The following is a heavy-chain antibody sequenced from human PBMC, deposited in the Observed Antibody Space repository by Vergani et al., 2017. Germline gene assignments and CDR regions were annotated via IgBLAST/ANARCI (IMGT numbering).Heavy chain of an antibody. CDR2: INPNSGGT. CDR1: GYTFTGYY. J-gene: IGHJ1*01. CDR3: ASGXYCSSTSCYGYFQH. Sequence: QVQLVQSGAEVKKPGASVEVSCKASGYTFTGYYMHWVRQAPGQGLEWMGWINPNSGGTNYAQKFQGRVTMTRDTSISTAYMELSRLRSDDTAVYYCASGXYCSSTSCYGYFQHWGQGTLVTVSS. D-gene: IGHD2-2*01. V-gene: IGHV1-2*02.